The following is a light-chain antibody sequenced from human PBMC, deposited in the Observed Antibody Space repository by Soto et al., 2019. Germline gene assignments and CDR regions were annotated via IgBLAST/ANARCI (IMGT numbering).Light chain of an antibody. V-gene: IGKV4-1*01. J-gene: IGKJ4*01. Sequence: DILLTQSPDSLALSLGERATINCKSSQTVLFASNNKNYLAWYQQKPGQAPKLLIYWASARESGVPDRFSGSGSETDFNFTITSLQAEDVAVYYCQQYYTIPITFGGGTKLDIK. CDR3: QQYYTIPIT. CDR2: WAS. CDR1: QTVLFASNNKNY.